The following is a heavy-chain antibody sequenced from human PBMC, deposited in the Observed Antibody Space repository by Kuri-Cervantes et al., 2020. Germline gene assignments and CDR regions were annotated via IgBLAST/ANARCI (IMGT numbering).Heavy chain of an antibody. V-gene: IGHV2-26*01. CDR2: IFSTDEK. CDR3: AHRGLVGAARAFDY. Sequence: SGPTLVKPTETLTLTCTVSGLSFSDTIMGVSWIRQPPGKALEWLTHIFSTDEKSYSTSLKNRLTISKDTSKSLVVLTMTNMDSVDTATYYCAHRGLVGAARAFDYWGQGTLVTVSS. J-gene: IGHJ4*02. D-gene: IGHD6-19*01. CDR1: GLSFSDTIMG.